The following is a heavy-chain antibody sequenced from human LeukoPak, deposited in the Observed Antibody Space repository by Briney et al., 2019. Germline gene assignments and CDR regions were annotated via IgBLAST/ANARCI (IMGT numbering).Heavy chain of an antibody. Sequence: SETLSLTCTVSGGSTSSSGYYWGWIRQPPGKGLEWIGTIYYSGTTSYNLSLKSRVTISVDTSKNQFSLNLSSVTAADTAVYYCARQKGNFDYWGQGTLVTVSS. J-gene: IGHJ4*02. V-gene: IGHV4-39*01. D-gene: IGHD3-10*01. CDR1: GGSTSSSGYY. CDR2: IYYSGTT. CDR3: ARQKGNFDY.